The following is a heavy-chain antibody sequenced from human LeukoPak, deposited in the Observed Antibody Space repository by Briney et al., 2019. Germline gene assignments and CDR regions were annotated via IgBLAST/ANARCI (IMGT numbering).Heavy chain of an antibody. V-gene: IGHV4-34*01. D-gene: IGHD4-17*01. CDR1: GGSFSGYY. J-gene: IGHJ4*02. CDR2: ISHSGST. Sequence: SETLSLTCAVYGGSFSGYYWSWIRQPPGKGLEWIGEISHSGSTNYNPSLKSRVTISVDTSKNQFSLKPSSVTAADTAVYYCAGWTRASYGDYFDYWGQGTLVTVSS. CDR3: AGWTRASYGDYFDY.